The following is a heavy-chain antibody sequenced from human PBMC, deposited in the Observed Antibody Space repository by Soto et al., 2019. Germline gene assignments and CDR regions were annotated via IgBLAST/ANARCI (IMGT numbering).Heavy chain of an antibody. V-gene: IGHV4-59*01. J-gene: IGHJ4*02. CDR3: ARQFVVGAPARFDY. Sequence: SETLSLTCTVSGGSISSYYWSWIRQPPGKGLEWIGYIYYSGSTNYNPSLKSRVTISVDTSKNQFSLKLSSVTAADTAVYYCARQFVVGAPARFDYWGQGTLVTVSS. CDR2: IYYSGST. CDR1: GGSISSYY. D-gene: IGHD1-26*01.